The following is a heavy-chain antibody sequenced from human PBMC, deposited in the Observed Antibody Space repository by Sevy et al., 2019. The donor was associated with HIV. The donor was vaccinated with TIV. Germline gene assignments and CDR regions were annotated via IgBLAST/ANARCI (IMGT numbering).Heavy chain of an antibody. Sequence: GGSLRLSCAAPGFTFRNYALNGFRKAPGKGLEGASGISGNGGSGDKPNYEDSVKARFTISRDDSKNSLYLQLNTLRAEDTAIYYCARKYDSSGYFDYWGQGTLVTVSS. CDR2: ISGNGGSGDKP. V-gene: IGHV3-23*01. D-gene: IGHD3-22*01. CDR3: ARKYDSSGYFDY. CDR1: GFTFRNYA. J-gene: IGHJ4*02.